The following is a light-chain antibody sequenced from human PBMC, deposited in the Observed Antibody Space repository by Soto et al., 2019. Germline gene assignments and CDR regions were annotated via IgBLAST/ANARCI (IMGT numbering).Light chain of an antibody. J-gene: IGKJ5*01. CDR1: QSVSSN. CDR2: GAS. CDR3: QQYNNWPPIT. Sequence: EIVMTQSQSTLSVSPGERATLSCRASQSVSSNLAWYQQKPGQAPRLLIYGASTRATGIPARFSGSGSGTEFSLTISSLLSEDFAVYYCQQYNNWPPITFGQGTRLEIK. V-gene: IGKV3-15*01.